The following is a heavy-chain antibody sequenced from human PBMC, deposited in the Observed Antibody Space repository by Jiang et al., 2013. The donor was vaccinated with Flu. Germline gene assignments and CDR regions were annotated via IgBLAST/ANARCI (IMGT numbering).Heavy chain of an antibody. J-gene: IGHJ3*02. Sequence: PGLVKSSETLSLTCTVSGDSISSYYWSWIRQPPGKGLEWIGHIYFSGSTNYSPSLKSRVTISIDTSRNQFSLTLNSVTAADTAVYYCARQLNYHDAFDIWGQGTMVTVSS. CDR1: GDSISSYY. D-gene: IGHD1-7*01. CDR3: ARQLNYHDAFDI. V-gene: IGHV4-59*08. CDR2: IYFSGST.